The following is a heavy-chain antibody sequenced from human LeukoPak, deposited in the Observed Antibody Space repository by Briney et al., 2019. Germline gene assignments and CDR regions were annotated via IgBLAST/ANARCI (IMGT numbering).Heavy chain of an antibody. Sequence: PGGSLRLSCAASGFTLSNFGMHWVRQAPGKGLEWVAFVRPDGSSNYYADSVKGRFTISRDISKNTLYLQMNSLRAEDTAFYYCAKDREGYSYGYSFYPYYCDYWGQGTLVTVSS. V-gene: IGHV3-30*02. CDR3: AKDREGYSYGYSFYPYYCDY. J-gene: IGHJ4*02. D-gene: IGHD5-18*01. CDR1: GFTLSNFG. CDR2: VRPDGSSN.